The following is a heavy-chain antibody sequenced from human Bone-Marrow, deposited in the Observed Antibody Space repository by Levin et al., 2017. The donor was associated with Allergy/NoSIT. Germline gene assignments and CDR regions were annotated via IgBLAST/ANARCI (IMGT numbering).Heavy chain of an antibody. CDR1: GGSISSSNW. Sequence: SETLSLTCAVYGGSISSSNWWTWVRQPPGKGLEWIGDIFHSGSTNNNPSLKSRVSISVDKSKNQLSLKMSSVTAADTAVYFCARLAYGGRWGGFDYWGQGTLVTVSS. V-gene: IGHV4-4*02. CDR2: IFHSGST. CDR3: ARLAYGGRWGGFDY. D-gene: IGHD4/OR15-4a*01. J-gene: IGHJ4*02.